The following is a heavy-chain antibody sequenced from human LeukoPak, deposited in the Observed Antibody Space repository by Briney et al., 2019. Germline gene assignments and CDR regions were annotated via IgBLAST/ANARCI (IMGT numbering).Heavy chain of an antibody. Sequence: PGGSLRLSCVGYGLGLRNYWMTWVRQAPGKGLEWVAVISYDGSNKYYADSVKGRFTISRDNSKNTLYLQMNSLRAEDTAVYYCAKDSTVSLDYWGQGTLVTVSS. CDR3: AKDSTVSLDY. CDR2: ISYDGSNK. D-gene: IGHD4-11*01. J-gene: IGHJ4*02. V-gene: IGHV3-30*18. CDR1: GLGLRNYW.